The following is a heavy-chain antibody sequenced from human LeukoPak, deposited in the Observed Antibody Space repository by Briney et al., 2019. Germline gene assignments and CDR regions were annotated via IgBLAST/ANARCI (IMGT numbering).Heavy chain of an antibody. D-gene: IGHD3-3*01. V-gene: IGHV3-7*01. CDR1: GFTFSNCW. J-gene: IGHJ4*02. Sequence: GGSLRLSCEVSGFTFSNCWMTWVRQAPGKGLEWVANIKQDGSEKYYVDSVKGRFTISRDNAKNSLYLQMNSLRAEDTAVYYCASTVGYYDFWSGYDSDYWGQGTLVTVSS. CDR2: IKQDGSEK. CDR3: ASTVGYYDFWSGYDSDY.